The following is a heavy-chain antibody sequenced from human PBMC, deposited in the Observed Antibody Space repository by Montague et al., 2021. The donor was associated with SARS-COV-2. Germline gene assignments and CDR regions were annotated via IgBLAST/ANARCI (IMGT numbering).Heavy chain of an antibody. CDR2: ISHGGGT. J-gene: IGHJ6*02. Sequence: SETLSLTCDVYGGSFSSYWSWIRQPPGRGLEWDGQISHGGGTNYNPPLXXRVTISVDTSKNQVSLKLSSVTAADTAVYYCASHCGGGRCYFGMDVWGQGTTVTVSS. CDR3: ASHCGGGRCYFGMDV. V-gene: IGHV4-34*01. D-gene: IGHD2-15*01. CDR1: GGSFSSY.